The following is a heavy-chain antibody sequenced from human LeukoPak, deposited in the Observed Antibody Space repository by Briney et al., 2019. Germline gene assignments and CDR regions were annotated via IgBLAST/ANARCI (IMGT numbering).Heavy chain of an antibody. Sequence: GGSLRLSCAVSRFTFSDYWMRWVRQAPGKGLEWVAAINKDGSEKQYVGSVKGRFTISRDNAKNSVYLQMASLGAEDTAVYYCATYTQHFGAPGGADYWGLGTLVTVSS. V-gene: IGHV3-7*01. CDR3: ATYTQHFGAPGGADY. CDR1: RFTFSDYW. J-gene: IGHJ4*02. CDR2: INKDGSEK. D-gene: IGHD2-8*02.